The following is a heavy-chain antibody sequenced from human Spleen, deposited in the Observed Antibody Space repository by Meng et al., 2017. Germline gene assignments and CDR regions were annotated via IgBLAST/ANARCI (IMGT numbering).Heavy chain of an antibody. CDR1: GGSFSDYY. CDR3: AREVRLGEFLSQSNNWFDP. D-gene: IGHD3-10*01. CDR2: INHSEST. Sequence: QLQQWGGGLLKPSETLSLPCVFSGGSFSDYYWSWIRQPPGKGLEWIGEINHSESTNYNPSLKSRVTISVDTSKNQFSLKLSSVTAADTAVYYCAREVRLGEFLSQSNNWFDPWGQGTPVTVSS. V-gene: IGHV4-34*01. J-gene: IGHJ5*02.